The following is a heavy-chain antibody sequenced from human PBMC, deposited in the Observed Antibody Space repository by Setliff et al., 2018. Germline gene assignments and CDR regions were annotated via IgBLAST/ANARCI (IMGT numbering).Heavy chain of an antibody. V-gene: IGHV1-2*02. CDR2: INPRTGVT. CDR1: GYTFTGHY. Sequence: ASVKVSCKASGYTFTGHYIHWVRQAPGQGLEWMGWINPRTGVTNYAQKFKVRVTMTRDTSITTVYMDLSSLKSDDTAVYYCARGTDYHGSGSYWAKDVWGKGTMVTFS. CDR3: ARGTDYHGSGSYWAKDV. D-gene: IGHD3-10*01. J-gene: IGHJ6*03.